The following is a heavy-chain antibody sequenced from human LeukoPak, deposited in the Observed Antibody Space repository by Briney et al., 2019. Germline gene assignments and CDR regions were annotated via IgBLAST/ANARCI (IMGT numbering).Heavy chain of an antibody. CDR1: GFTFSNAW. CDR2: IKSKTDGGTT. CDR3: TTDRHVGSGSYSPFDY. Sequence: GGSLRPSCAASGFTFSNAWMSWVRQAPGKGLEWVGRIKSKTDGGTTDYAAAVKGRFTISRDDSKNTLYLQMNSLKTEDTAVYYCTTDRHVGSGSYSPFDYWGQGTLVTVSS. V-gene: IGHV3-15*01. D-gene: IGHD3-10*01. J-gene: IGHJ4*02.